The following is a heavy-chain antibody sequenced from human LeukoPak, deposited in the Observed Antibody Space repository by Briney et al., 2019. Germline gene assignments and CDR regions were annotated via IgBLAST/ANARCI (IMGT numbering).Heavy chain of an antibody. CDR3: AELGITMIGGV. Sequence: GGSLRLSCAASGFTSSSYAMHWVRQAPGKGLEWMAVISYDGSNKYYADSVKGRFTISRDNAKNSLYLQMNSLRAEDTAVYYCAELGITMIGGVWGKGTTVTISS. J-gene: IGHJ6*04. CDR1: GFTSSSYA. V-gene: IGHV3-30*04. D-gene: IGHD3-10*02. CDR2: ISYDGSNK.